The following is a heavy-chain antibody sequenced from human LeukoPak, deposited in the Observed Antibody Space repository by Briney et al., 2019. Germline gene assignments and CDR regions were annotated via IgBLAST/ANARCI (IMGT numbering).Heavy chain of an antibody. D-gene: IGHD6-13*01. Sequence: ASVKVSCKASGYTFTSYGISWVRQAPGQGLEWMGWMNPNSGNTGYAQKFQGRVTISRNTSISTAYMELSSLRSEDTAVYYCAVAAAATRLGDAFDIWGQGTVVTVSS. V-gene: IGHV1-8*03. CDR1: GYTFTSYG. J-gene: IGHJ3*02. CDR2: MNPNSGNT. CDR3: AVAAAATRLGDAFDI.